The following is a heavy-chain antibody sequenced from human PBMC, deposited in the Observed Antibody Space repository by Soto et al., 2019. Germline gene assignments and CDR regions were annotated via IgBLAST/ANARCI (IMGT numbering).Heavy chain of an antibody. CDR1: GFSLTTGKMG. J-gene: IGHJ6*02. CDR2: IFSDNER. D-gene: IGHD4-17*01. CDR3: ARMNVDSYQFYYAMDV. Sequence: GSGPTLVNPTEPLTLTCTVSGFSLTTGKMGVSWIRQPPGKALEWLAHIFSDNERSYSTSLQGRLTISKDTSGSQVVLSMTNVDPVDTATYYCARMNVDSYQFYYAMDVWGQGTTVTVSS. V-gene: IGHV2-26*01.